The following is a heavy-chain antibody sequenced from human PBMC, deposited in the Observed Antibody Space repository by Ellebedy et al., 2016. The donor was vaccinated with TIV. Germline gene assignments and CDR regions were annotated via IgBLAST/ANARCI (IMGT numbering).Heavy chain of an antibody. CDR1: GGSISSGSYY. J-gene: IGHJ4*02. Sequence: LRLXXTVFGGSISSGSYYWSWIRQPPGKGLEWIGYINYNGRTYYNPSLKSPVTISLDTSTNQFSLKLSSLTAADTAVYYCARGDSSGYIFDFWGQGTLVTVSS. D-gene: IGHD3-22*01. CDR3: ARGDSSGYIFDF. CDR2: INYNGRT. V-gene: IGHV4-30-4*01.